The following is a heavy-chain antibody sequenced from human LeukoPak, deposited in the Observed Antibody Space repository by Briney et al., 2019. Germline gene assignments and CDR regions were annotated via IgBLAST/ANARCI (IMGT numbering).Heavy chain of an antibody. D-gene: IGHD2-2*01. CDR3: ARDPRCSSMSCYRSSFYGMDV. CDR1: GFTFSSYE. Sequence: QPGGSLRLSCAASGFTFSSYEMNWVRQAPGKGLEWVSFISSSGSSIYYADSVKGRFTISRDNAKNSPCLQMNSLRAEDTAVYYCARDPRCSSMSCYRSSFYGMDVWGQGTTVTVSS. CDR2: ISSSGSSI. J-gene: IGHJ6*02. V-gene: IGHV3-48*03.